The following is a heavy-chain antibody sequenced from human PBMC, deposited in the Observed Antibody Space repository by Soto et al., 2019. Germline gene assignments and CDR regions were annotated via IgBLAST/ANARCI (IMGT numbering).Heavy chain of an antibody. CDR2: ISNSDYTT. Sequence: QVHLVASGGGLVKPGGSLRLSCVASGITLSDNYMTWLRQAPGKGLEGRSYISNSDYTTYYADSVKGRFTISRDNAKNSLYLQLNGLRVEDTAVYYCASGNWSLDYWGQGILVTVSS. D-gene: IGHD1-1*01. CDR3: ASGNWSLDY. J-gene: IGHJ4*02. V-gene: IGHV3-11*01. CDR1: GITLSDNY.